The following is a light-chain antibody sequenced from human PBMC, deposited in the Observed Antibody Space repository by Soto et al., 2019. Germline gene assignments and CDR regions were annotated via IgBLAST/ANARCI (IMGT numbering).Light chain of an antibody. CDR1: QSISSY. J-gene: IGKJ2*01. Sequence: DIQMTQSPSSLSASVGDRVTITCRASQSISSYLNWYQQKPGKAPKLLIYAASSLQSGVPSRFSGSGSGTVFTLTISCLLSKDFASYCCLQSDSPPTFGQGTNLEIK. CDR2: AAS. V-gene: IGKV1-39*01. CDR3: LQSDSPPT.